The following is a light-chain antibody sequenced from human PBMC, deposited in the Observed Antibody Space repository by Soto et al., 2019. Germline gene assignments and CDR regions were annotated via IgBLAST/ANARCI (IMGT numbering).Light chain of an antibody. CDR2: KTS. CDR1: QSINSC. CDR3: QQYNSFPT. J-gene: IGKJ1*01. Sequence: DIQMTQSPSTLSASVGDIVTITCRASQSINSCLAWYQQNPGKAPKLLVYKTSSLESGVPTRFSGSGSRTEFALNIRSLQPDDFATYYCQQYNSFPTFGQGTKVEIK. V-gene: IGKV1-5*03.